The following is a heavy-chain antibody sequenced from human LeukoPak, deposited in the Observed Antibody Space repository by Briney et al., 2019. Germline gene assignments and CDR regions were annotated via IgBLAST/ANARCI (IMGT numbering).Heavy chain of an antibody. J-gene: IGHJ5*02. CDR3: ARVMTAITNWFDP. Sequence: AGSLRLSCAASGFTVSSNYVSWVRQAPGKGLEWVSSIYRDGSTYYADSVKGRFTISRDNSKNTLNLQMNNLRVEDTAVYYCARVMTAITNWFDPWGQGTLVTVSS. D-gene: IGHD2-21*02. CDR1: GFTVSSNY. CDR2: IYRDGST. V-gene: IGHV3-66*01.